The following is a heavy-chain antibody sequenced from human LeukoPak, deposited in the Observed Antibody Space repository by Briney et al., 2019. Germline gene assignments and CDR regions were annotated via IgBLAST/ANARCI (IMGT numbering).Heavy chain of an antibody. CDR3: ARGNGYSYGLYYYYYMDV. Sequence: SETLSLTCTVSGGSISSSSYYWGWIRQPPGKGLEWIGSIYYSGSTYYNPSLKSRVTISVDTSKNQFSLKLSSVTAADTAVYYCARGNGYSYGLYYYYYMDVWGKGTTVTISS. D-gene: IGHD5-18*01. CDR2: IYYSGST. V-gene: IGHV4-39*07. CDR1: GGSISSSSYY. J-gene: IGHJ6*03.